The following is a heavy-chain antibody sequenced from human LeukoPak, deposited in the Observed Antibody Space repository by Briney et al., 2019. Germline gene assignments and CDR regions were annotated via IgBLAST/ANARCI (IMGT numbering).Heavy chain of an antibody. Sequence: SETLSLTCTISGGSINRSYWSWMRQPAGKGLEWIGRIYPSGSTNYNPSLKSRVTMSVDRSKNQFSLEMRFVTAADTAVYYCARVRWFGDFSNSDAFDIWGQGRMVTISA. CDR1: GGSINRSY. V-gene: IGHV4-4*07. J-gene: IGHJ3*02. D-gene: IGHD3-10*01. CDR2: IYPSGST. CDR3: ARVRWFGDFSNSDAFDI.